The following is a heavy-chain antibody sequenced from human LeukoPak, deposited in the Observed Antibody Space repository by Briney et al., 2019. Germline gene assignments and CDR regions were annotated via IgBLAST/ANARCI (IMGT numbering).Heavy chain of an antibody. CDR3: ARQITMVQGVIKVWFDP. CDR1: GGSISSSSYY. Sequence: SETLSLTCTVSGGSISSSSYYWGWIRQPPGKGLEWIGSIYYSGSTYYNPSLKSRVTISVDTSKNQFSLKLSSVTAADTAVYYCARQITMVQGVIKVWFDPWGQGTLVTVSS. CDR2: IYYSGST. D-gene: IGHD3-10*01. J-gene: IGHJ5*02. V-gene: IGHV4-39*01.